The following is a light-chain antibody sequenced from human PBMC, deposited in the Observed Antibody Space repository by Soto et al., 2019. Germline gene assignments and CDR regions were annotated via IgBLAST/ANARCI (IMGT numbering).Light chain of an antibody. Sequence: QSALTQPRSVSGSPGQSVTISCTGTSSDVGGYNYVSWYQKHPGKAPKLMISDVSKRPSGVPDRFSGSKSGNTASLTISGLQAEDEAEYYCCSSAGTYTSVFGGGTKLTVL. V-gene: IGLV2-11*01. J-gene: IGLJ3*02. CDR1: SSDVGGYNY. CDR3: CSSAGTYTSV. CDR2: DVS.